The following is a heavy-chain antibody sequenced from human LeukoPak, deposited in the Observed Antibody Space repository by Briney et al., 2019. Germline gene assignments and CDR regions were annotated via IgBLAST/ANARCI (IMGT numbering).Heavy chain of an antibody. J-gene: IGHJ4*02. Sequence: SGGSLRLSCAASGFIFSSYWMHWVRHAPGKGLAWVSRISTDGSSTSYADSVKGRFTISRDNAKNTLYLQMNSLRAEDTAVYYCARDSSMLRGPLVIYYFDFWGQGTLVTVSS. D-gene: IGHD3-10*01. V-gene: IGHV3-74*01. CDR1: GFIFSSYW. CDR2: ISTDGSST. CDR3: ARDSSMLRGPLVIYYFDF.